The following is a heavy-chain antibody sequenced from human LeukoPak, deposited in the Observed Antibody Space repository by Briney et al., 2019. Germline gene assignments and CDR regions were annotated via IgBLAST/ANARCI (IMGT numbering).Heavy chain of an antibody. CDR2: FDPEDGET. V-gene: IGHV1-24*01. Sequence: ASVKVSCKVSGYTLTELSMHWVRQAPGKGLEWMGGFDPEDGETIYAQKFQGRVTMAEDTSTDTAYMELSSLRSEDTAVYYCASYESSSPFFYGMDVWGQGTTVTVSS. J-gene: IGHJ6*02. D-gene: IGHD3-3*01. CDR3: ASYESSSPFFYGMDV. CDR1: GYTLTELS.